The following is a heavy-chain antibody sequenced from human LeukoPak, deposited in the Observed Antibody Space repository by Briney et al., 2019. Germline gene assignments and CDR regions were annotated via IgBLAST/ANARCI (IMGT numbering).Heavy chain of an antibody. Sequence: GGSLRLSCAASGFTFTDYYMSWIRQAPGKGLEWVSYITNTGTTIYYADSVKGRFTISRDNAKNSLYLQMNSLRAEDTAVYYCASPPRGYSYDNWFDPWGQGTLVTVSS. J-gene: IGHJ5*02. V-gene: IGHV3-11*01. CDR2: ITNTGTTI. CDR3: ASPPRGYSYDNWFDP. CDR1: GFTFTDYY. D-gene: IGHD5-18*01.